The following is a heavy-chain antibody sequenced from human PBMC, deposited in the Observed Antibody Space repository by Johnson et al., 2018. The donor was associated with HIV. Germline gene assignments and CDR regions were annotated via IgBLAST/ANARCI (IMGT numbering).Heavy chain of an antibody. CDR1: GFTFSSYA. Sequence: VQLVESGGGLVQPGGSLRLSCAVSGFTFSSYAMSWVRQAPGKGLEWVSAISGSGGSTYYADSVKGRFTISRDNSKNTLHLQMNSLRAGDTAVYYCARAGKWSGDAFDIWGQGTTVTVSS. V-gene: IGHV3-23*04. CDR3: ARAGKWSGDAFDI. J-gene: IGHJ3*02. D-gene: IGHD3-10*01. CDR2: ISGSGGST.